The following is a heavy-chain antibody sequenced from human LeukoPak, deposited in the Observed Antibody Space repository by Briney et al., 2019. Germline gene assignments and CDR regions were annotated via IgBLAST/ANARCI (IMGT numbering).Heavy chain of an antibody. CDR2: VSSDGETT. D-gene: IGHD3-22*01. CDR1: GFSFSDYA. J-gene: IGHJ3*02. V-gene: IGHV3-64D*06. Sequence: GGSLRLSCSASGFSFSDYAMHWVRQAPGKGLDYVSVVSSDGETTFYADSVRGRFTISRDNFKSTLFLQMSSLRPEDTAVYYCVKERKRTDYYESSGLGALDIWGPGTTVIVSS. CDR3: VKERKRTDYYESSGLGALDI.